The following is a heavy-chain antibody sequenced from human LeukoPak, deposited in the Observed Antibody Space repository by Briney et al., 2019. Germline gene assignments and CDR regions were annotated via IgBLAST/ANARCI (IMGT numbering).Heavy chain of an antibody. CDR3: ARDPTTVVTTPYYFDD. CDR2: ISHSGNT. Sequence: SETLSLTCAVSGGSFIGYHWNWIRQPPGKGLEWIGEISHSGNTNYNPSLKSRVTISIDTSKNQFSLKLRSLTAADTAVYYCARDPTTVVTTPYYFDDWGQGTLVTVSS. CDR1: GGSFIGYH. D-gene: IGHD4-23*01. V-gene: IGHV4-34*01. J-gene: IGHJ4*02.